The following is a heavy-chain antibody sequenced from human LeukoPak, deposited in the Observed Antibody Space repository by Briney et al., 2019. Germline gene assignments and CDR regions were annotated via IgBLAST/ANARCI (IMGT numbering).Heavy chain of an antibody. D-gene: IGHD5/OR15-5a*01. V-gene: IGHV1-8*01. CDR1: GYTFTSYD. J-gene: IGHJ6*02. CDR2: MSPNSGDT. Sequence: ASVKVSCKASGYTFTSYDFNWVRQATGQRPEWMGWMSPNSGDTGYAQKFQDRVTMTRNTSISTAYMELSSLRSEDTAVYYCARVGSTMYYYYYGMDVWGQGTTVTVSS. CDR3: ARVGSTMYYYYYGMDV.